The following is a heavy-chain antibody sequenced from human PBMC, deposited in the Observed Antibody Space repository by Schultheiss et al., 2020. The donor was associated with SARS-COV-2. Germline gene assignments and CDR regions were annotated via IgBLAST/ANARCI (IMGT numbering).Heavy chain of an antibody. CDR1: GGSFSGYY. V-gene: IGHV3-9*01. D-gene: IGHD5-18*01. Sequence: LSLTCAVYGGSFSGYYWSWIRQPPGKGLEWVSGISWNSGSIGYADSVKGRFTISRDNAKNSLYLQMNSLRAEDTALYYCAKDGYSYGYVFDYWGQGTLVTVSS. J-gene: IGHJ4*02. CDR2: ISWNSGSI. CDR3: AKDGYSYGYVFDY.